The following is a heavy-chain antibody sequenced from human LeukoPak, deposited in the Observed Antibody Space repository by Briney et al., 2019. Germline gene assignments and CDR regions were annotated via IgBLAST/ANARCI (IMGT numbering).Heavy chain of an antibody. J-gene: IGHJ4*02. V-gene: IGHV3-7*01. CDR3: AREDGYCSGGNCYSYFVS. CDR1: GFTFSSYG. Sequence: PGGSLRLSCAASGFTFSSYGMHWVRQAPGKGLEWVAFIRKRGIETNYVDSVKGRFTITRDNARNSLFLQMNSPRAEDTAVYYCAREDGYCSGGNCYSYFVSWGQGTLVTVSS. D-gene: IGHD2-15*01. CDR2: IRKRGIET.